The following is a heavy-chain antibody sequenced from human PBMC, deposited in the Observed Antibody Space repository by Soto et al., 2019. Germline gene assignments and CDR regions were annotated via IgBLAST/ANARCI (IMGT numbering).Heavy chain of an antibody. J-gene: IGHJ4*02. D-gene: IGHD6-13*01. CDR1: GVTFSSYS. CDR3: ARVVYSSQ. CDR2: ISSSSSYI. V-gene: IGHV3-21*01. Sequence: GGSLSLSCAAYGVTFSSYSMNWVRQAPGKGLEWVSSISSSSSYIYYADSVKGGFTISRDNAKNSLYLQMNILRAEDTAVYYCARVVYSSQWGQGTLVTVSS.